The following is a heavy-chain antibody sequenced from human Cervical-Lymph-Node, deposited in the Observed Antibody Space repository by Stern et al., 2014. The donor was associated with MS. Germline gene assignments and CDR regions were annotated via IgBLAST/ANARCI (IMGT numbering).Heavy chain of an antibody. Sequence: VQLVESGPGLVKPSGTLSLTCAVSGGSISSSNWWSRVRQPPGQGLEWIGEIYHSGSTNYTPSLKSRVTISVDKSKNQFSLKLSSVTAADTAVYYCATVSGYYYPYYFDYWGQGTLVTVSS. J-gene: IGHJ4*02. D-gene: IGHD3-22*01. CDR3: ATVSGYYYPYYFDY. V-gene: IGHV4-4*02. CDR2: IYHSGST. CDR1: GGSISSSNW.